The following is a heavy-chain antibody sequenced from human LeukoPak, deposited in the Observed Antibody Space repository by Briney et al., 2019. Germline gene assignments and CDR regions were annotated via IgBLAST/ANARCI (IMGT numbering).Heavy chain of an antibody. CDR3: ARAPRRRYCSGTSCYEGYFDL. CDR1: GGSISSYY. Sequence: WETLSLTCTVSGGSISSYYWSWIRQPPGKGLEWVSFIYYSGSTNYNPSLKSRVTMSVDTSKNQFSLKLISVTSADTAVYYCARAPRRRYCSGTSCYEGYFDLWGRGTLVTFSS. V-gene: IGHV4-59*01. D-gene: IGHD2-2*01. J-gene: IGHJ2*01. CDR2: IYYSGST.